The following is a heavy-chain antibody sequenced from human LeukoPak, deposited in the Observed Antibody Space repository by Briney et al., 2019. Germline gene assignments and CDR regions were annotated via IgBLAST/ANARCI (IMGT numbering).Heavy chain of an antibody. CDR2: IKQDGSEK. CDR3: ARGVVGAILGY. CDR1: GFTFSSYW. Sequence: GGSLRLSCAVYGFTFSSYWMSWVRQAPGKGLEWVANIKQDGSEKYYVDSLKGRFTISRDNAKNSLYLQMNSLRAEDTAVSYRARGVVGAILGYWGQATRVTVSS. D-gene: IGHD1-26*01. J-gene: IGHJ4*02. V-gene: IGHV3-7*01.